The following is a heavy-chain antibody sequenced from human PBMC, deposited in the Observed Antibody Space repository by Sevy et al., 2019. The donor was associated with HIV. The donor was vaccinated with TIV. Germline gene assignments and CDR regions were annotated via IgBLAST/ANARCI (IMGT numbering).Heavy chain of an antibody. Sequence: GGSLRLSCAASGFTFSSYGMSWVRQAPGKGLEWVSGISGSGDRTNYAGSVKGRFTISRDNSKEKLYLQMNSPRAEDTAVYYCAKGCCSGGICPYEEYFHHWGQGTLVTVSS. CDR1: GFTFSSYG. J-gene: IGHJ1*01. D-gene: IGHD2-15*01. CDR3: AKGCCSGGICPYEEYFHH. V-gene: IGHV3-23*01. CDR2: ISGSGDRT.